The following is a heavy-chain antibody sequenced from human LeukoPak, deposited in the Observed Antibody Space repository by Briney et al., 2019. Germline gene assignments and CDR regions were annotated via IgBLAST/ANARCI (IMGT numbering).Heavy chain of an antibody. D-gene: IGHD6-13*01. CDR3: ARDSSSWLIYFDY. CDR1: GFTFSSYW. J-gene: IGHJ4*02. Sequence: GGSLRLSCAASGFTFSSYWMSWVRQAPGKGLEWVANIKQDGSEKYYVDSVKGRFTISRDNAKISLYLQMNSLRAEDTAVYYCARDSSSWLIYFDYWGQGTLVTVSS. V-gene: IGHV3-7*01. CDR2: IKQDGSEK.